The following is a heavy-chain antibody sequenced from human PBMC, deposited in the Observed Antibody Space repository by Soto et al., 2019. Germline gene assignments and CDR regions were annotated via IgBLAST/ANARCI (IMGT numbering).Heavy chain of an antibody. J-gene: IGHJ4*02. CDR3: ARAGSVVPGFG. D-gene: IGHD3-10*01. Sequence: EVQLVESGGGLVQPGGSLRLSCAASGFTVSSNYMSWVHQAPGKGLEWVSVIYSGGSTYYADSVKGRFTISRDNSKNTLYLQMNSLRAEDTAVYYCARAGSVVPGFGWGQGTLVTVSS. CDR1: GFTVSSNY. V-gene: IGHV3-66*01. CDR2: IYSGGST.